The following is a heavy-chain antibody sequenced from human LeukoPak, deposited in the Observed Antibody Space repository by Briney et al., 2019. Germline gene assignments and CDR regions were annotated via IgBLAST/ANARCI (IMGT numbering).Heavy chain of an antibody. Sequence: PSETLSLTCAVYGGSFSGYYWSWIRQPPGKGLEWIGEINHSGSTNYNPSLKSRVTISVDTSKNQFSLKLSSVTAADTAVYYCARADAPRGYYYYMDVWGKGTTVTVSS. CDR2: INHSGST. CDR3: ARADAPRGYYYYMDV. V-gene: IGHV4-34*01. D-gene: IGHD3-10*01. CDR1: GGSFSGYY. J-gene: IGHJ6*03.